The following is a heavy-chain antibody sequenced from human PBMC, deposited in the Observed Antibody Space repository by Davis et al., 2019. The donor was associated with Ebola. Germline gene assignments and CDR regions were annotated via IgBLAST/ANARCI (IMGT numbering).Heavy chain of an antibody. J-gene: IGHJ5*02. CDR3: ARDHGIVVVPAGGWFDP. V-gene: IGHV1-69*04. CDR1: GGTFSSYA. Sequence: SVKVSCKASGGTFSSYAISWVRQAPGQGLEWMGRIIPILGIANYAQKFQGRVTITADKSTSTAYMELSSLRSEDTAVYYCARDHGIVVVPAGGWFDPWGQGTLVTVSS. D-gene: IGHD2-2*01. CDR2: IIPILGIA.